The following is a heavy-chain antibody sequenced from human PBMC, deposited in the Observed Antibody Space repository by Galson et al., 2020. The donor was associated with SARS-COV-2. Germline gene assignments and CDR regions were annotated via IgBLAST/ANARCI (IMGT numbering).Heavy chain of an antibody. CDR1: GFTFGDYA. D-gene: IGHD3-3*01. J-gene: IGHJ3*02. V-gene: IGHV3-49*04. CDR3: SRDPGYDFWSGYPGTDSFDI. CDR2: IRSKPYGETT. Sequence: GGSLRLSCTASGFTFGDYAIIWVRQAPGRGLEWVGFIRSKPYGETTEYAASVKGRFTISRDDSKTIAYLQMDSLKTEDTALYYCSRDPGYDFWSGYPGTDSFDIWGQGTMVTVSS.